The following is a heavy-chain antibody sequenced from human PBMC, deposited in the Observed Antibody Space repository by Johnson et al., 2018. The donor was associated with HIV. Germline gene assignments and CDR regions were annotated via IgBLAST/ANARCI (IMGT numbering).Heavy chain of an antibody. CDR2: ISYDGSEK. CDR3: ARAGAVGCDAFDV. J-gene: IGHJ3*01. D-gene: IGHD6-19*01. Sequence: QVQLVESGGGVVQPGRSLRLSCAASGFTFSSYAMHWVRQAPGKGLEWVAVISYDGSEKLFADSVKGRFTISRDSSKNTLYLQMNSLRAEDTAVYYCARAGAVGCDAFDVWGQGTMVSVS. V-gene: IGHV3-30*04. CDR1: GFTFSSYA.